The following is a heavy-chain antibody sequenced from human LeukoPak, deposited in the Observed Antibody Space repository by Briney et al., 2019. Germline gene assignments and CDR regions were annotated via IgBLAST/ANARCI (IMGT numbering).Heavy chain of an antibody. Sequence: ASVKVSCKASGYTFTSYGISWVRQAPGQGLEWMGWISAYNGNTNYAQKLQGRVTMTTDTSTSTAYMELRSLRSDDTAVYYCARVGSGWRYYYYMYVWGKGTTVTVSS. J-gene: IGHJ6*03. CDR1: GYTFTSYG. CDR3: ARVGSGWRYYYYMYV. V-gene: IGHV1-18*01. CDR2: ISAYNGNT. D-gene: IGHD6-19*01.